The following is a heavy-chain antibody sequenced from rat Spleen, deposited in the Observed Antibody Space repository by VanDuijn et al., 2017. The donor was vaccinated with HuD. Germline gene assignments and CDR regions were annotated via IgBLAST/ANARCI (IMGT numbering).Heavy chain of an antibody. CDR3: TTMSNWFTF. Sequence: EVQLVESGGGLVQPGRSLKLSCAASGFTFSDYYMAWVRQAPTKGLEWVASISYDGSSTYYRDSVKGRFTISRDNAKSTLYLQMDSLRSEVTATYYCTTMSNWFTFWGQGTLVTVSS. CDR1: GFTFSDYY. J-gene: IGHJ3*01. V-gene: IGHV5-20*01. CDR2: ISYDGSST.